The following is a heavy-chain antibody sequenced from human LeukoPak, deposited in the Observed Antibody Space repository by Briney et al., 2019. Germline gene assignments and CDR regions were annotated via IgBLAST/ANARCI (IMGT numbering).Heavy chain of an antibody. V-gene: IGHV3-23*01. D-gene: IGHD2-21*01. Sequence: GGPLRLSCAASGFTFSTYAMSWVRQAPGKGLEWVSAISGTGGRTYYADYVKGRFTISRDNSKNTLYLQMNSLRAEDTAIFYCAKDPNRYCGGDCYSDYWGQGTLVTVSS. CDR2: ISGTGGRT. J-gene: IGHJ4*02. CDR3: AKDPNRYCGGDCYSDY. CDR1: GFTFSTYA.